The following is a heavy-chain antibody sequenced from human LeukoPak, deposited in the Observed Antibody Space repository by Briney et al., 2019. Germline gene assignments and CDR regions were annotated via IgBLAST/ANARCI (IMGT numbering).Heavy chain of an antibody. Sequence: GGSLRLSCAASGFTFSSYAMHWVRQAPGKGLEWVAVISYVGSNKYYADSVKGRFTISRDNTKNTLYLQMNSLRAEDTAVYYCARGVLGGFDPWGQGTLVTVSS. V-gene: IGHV3-30*04. CDR3: ARGVLGGFDP. J-gene: IGHJ5*02. D-gene: IGHD2-8*02. CDR1: GFTFSSYA. CDR2: ISYVGSNK.